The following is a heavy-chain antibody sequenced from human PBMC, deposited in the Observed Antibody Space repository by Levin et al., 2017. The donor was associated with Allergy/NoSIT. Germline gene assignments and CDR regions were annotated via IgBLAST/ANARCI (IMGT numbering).Heavy chain of an antibody. CDR1: GFTFSSYA. V-gene: IGHV3-30-3*01. D-gene: IGHD5-18*01. CDR2: ISYDGSNK. Sequence: PGGSLRLSCAASGFTFSSYAMHWVRQAPGKGLEWVAVISYDGSNKYYADSVKGRLTISRDNSKNTLYLQMNSLRAEDTAVYYCARVPYSYVDYWGQGTLVTVSS. J-gene: IGHJ4*02. CDR3: ARVPYSYVDY.